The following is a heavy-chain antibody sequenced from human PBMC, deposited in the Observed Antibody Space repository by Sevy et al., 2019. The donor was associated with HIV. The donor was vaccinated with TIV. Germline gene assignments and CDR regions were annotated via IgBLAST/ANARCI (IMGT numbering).Heavy chain of an antibody. V-gene: IGHV3-7*01. CDR2: IKEDGNER. D-gene: IGHD3-16*01. CDR3: ARGRRNWGLGGLDV. CDR1: GFTFSDSW. Sequence: GGSLRLSCAASGFTFSDSWMTWVRQAPGKGLEWVANIKEDGNERYYVDSLKGRFTLSRDNAKMSVYLELTSLRVEDSAIYYCARGRRNWGLGGLDVWGQGTTVTVSS. J-gene: IGHJ6*02.